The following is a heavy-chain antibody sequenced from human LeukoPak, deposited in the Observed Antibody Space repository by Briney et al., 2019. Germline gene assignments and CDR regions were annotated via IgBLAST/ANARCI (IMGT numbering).Heavy chain of an antibody. Sequence: GASVKVSCKASGYTFNRYGISWVRQAPGQGLEWMGWISEYNGNTKYAQKFQGRVTMTRNTSISTAYMELSSLRSEDTAVYYCARGYYYYGSGSYFDPWGQGTLVTVSS. V-gene: IGHV1-18*01. J-gene: IGHJ5*02. CDR2: ISEYNGNT. D-gene: IGHD3-10*01. CDR1: GYTFNRYG. CDR3: ARGYYYYGSGSYFDP.